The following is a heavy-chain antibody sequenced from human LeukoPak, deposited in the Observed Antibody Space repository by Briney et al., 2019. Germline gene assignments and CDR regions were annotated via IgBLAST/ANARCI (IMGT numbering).Heavy chain of an antibody. CDR3: ARHGYYDSSGYYGFDY. J-gene: IGHJ4*02. CDR2: SYYSGST. V-gene: IGHV4-59*08. D-gene: IGHD3-22*01. Sequence: SDTLSLTCTVSGGSISSYYWSWIRQPPGKRLEWIGYSYYSGSTNYNPSLKSRVTISIDTSKNQFSLKLRSVTAADTAVYYCARHGYYDSSGYYGFDYWGQGTLVTVSS. CDR1: GGSISSYY.